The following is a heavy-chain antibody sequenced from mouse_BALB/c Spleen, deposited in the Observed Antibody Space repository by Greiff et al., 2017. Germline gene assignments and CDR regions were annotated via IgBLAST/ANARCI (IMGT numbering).Heavy chain of an antibody. Sequence: VQLQQSGPELVKPGASVKVSCKASGYAFTSYNMYWVKQSHGKSLEWIGNIDPYNGCTSYNQKFKGKATLTVDKSSSTAYMHLNSLTSEDCAVYYCARRDWLYAMDYWGQGTSVTVSS. V-gene: IGHV1S135*01. CDR3: ARRDWLYAMDY. CDR2: IDPYNGCT. D-gene: IGHD3-3*01. J-gene: IGHJ4*01. CDR1: GYAFTSYN.